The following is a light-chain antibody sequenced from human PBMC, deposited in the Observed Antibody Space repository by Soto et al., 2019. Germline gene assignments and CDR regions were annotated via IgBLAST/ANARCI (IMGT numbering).Light chain of an antibody. J-gene: IGKJ4*01. CDR1: QSVSSSY. V-gene: IGKV3-20*01. CDR3: QQYGYLVT. Sequence: EIAMTQSPATLSVSPGERVTLSCRASQSVSSSYLAWYQQKPGQAPRLLIYGASSRATGIPDRFSGSGSGTDFTLTISRLEPEDFAMYYCQQYGYLVTFGGGTKVDI. CDR2: GAS.